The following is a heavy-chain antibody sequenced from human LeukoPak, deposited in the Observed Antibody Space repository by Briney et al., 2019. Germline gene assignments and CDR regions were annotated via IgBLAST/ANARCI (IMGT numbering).Heavy chain of an antibody. D-gene: IGHD5-24*01. J-gene: IGHJ4*02. Sequence: KPSETLSLACTVSGGSISSSSYYWGWIRQPPGKGLEWIGSIYYSGSTYYNPSLKSRVTISVDTSKNQFSLKLGSVTAPDTAVYYCARSPERWLQLLIDYWGQGTLVTVSS. CDR3: ARSPERWLQLLIDY. CDR2: IYYSGST. V-gene: IGHV4-39*01. CDR1: GGSISSSSYY.